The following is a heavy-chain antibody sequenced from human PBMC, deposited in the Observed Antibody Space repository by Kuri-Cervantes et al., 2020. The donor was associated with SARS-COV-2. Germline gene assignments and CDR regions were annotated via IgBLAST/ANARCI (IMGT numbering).Heavy chain of an antibody. Sequence: SVKVSCNASGGTFSSYGISWVRQAPGQGLEWMGAIIPTFGIENYAQKFQGRVTITTDESTSTAYMELSSLRSEDTAVYYCARRGYCSGGSCCSSLRGDFDIWGQGTRGTVSS. V-gene: IGHV1-69*05. D-gene: IGHD2-15*01. J-gene: IGHJ3*02. CDR3: ARRGYCSGGSCCSSLRGDFDI. CDR2: IIPTFGIE. CDR1: GGTFSSYG.